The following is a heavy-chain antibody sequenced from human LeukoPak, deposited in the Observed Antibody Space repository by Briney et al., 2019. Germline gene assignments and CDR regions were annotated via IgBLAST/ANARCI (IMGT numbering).Heavy chain of an antibody. D-gene: IGHD1-26*01. CDR2: INPNSGGT. CDR3: ARDRIVGATTGMDV. V-gene: IGHV1-2*04. Sequence: ASVKVSCKASGYTFTGYYMHWVRQAPGQGLEWMGWINPNSGGTNYAQKFQGWVTMTRDTSISTAYMELSRLRSDDTAVYYCARDRIVGATTGMDVWGQGTQVNGSS. J-gene: IGHJ6*02. CDR1: GYTFTGYY.